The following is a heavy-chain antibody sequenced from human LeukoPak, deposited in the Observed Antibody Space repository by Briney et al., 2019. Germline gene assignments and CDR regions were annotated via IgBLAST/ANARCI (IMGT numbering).Heavy chain of an antibody. CDR1: GVTFTNFA. J-gene: IGHJ5*02. CDR2: ITVDDAR. Sequence: GGSLRLSCAVSGVTFTNFAMKWVRQAPGKGLQLVSSITVDDARYYADSVRGRFMLSRDTSKNTLYLQLNSLTADDTALYYCAKGAAAGLVDWFDPWGQGPLVTVSS. CDR3: AKGAAAGLVDWFDP. V-gene: IGHV3-23*01. D-gene: IGHD6-25*01.